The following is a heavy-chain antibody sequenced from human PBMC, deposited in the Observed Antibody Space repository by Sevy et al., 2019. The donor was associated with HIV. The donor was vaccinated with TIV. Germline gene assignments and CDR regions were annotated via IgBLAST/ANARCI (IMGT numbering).Heavy chain of an antibody. CDR3: AKDGDSSSSGGPYYYYGMDV. V-gene: IGHV3-30*18. CDR1: GFTFSSYG. Sequence: LSLTCAASGFTFSSYGMHWVRQAPGKGLEWVAVISYDGSNKYYADSVKGRFTISRDNSKNTRYLKMNSLKAEDTAVYYWAKDGDSSSSGGPYYYYGMDVWGQGTTVTVSS. CDR2: ISYDGSNK. D-gene: IGHD6-6*01. J-gene: IGHJ6*02.